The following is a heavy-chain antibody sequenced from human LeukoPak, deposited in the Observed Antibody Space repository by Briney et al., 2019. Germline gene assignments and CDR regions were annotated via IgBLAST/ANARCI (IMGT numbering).Heavy chain of an antibody. CDR3: ARLRGYSYGYGDY. J-gene: IGHJ4*02. CDR2: ISSSGNTI. V-gene: IGHV3-48*04. Sequence: GSLRLSCAASGFNFSSYSMNWVRQGPGKGLGWVSYISSSGNTIDYADSVKGRFTISRDNAKNSLYLQMVSLRAEDTAVYYCARLRGYSYGYGDYWGQGTLVTVSS. D-gene: IGHD5-18*01. CDR1: GFNFSSYS.